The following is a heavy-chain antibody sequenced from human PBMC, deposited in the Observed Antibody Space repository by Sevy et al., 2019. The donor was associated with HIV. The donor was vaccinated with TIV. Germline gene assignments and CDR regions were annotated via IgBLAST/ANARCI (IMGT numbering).Heavy chain of an antibody. CDR1: DDSFSTGDYF. Sequence: SETLSLTCFVSDDSFSTGDYFWGWIRQHPERGLEWIAYIHSNGGPRYNPSLQSRVAISIDTSKNPLPLSLSPFPTAXXXXXXXXXXXXXXXXXRALCFDYWGQGTVVTVSS. V-gene: IGHV4-31*09. D-gene: IGHD3-10*01. CDR2: IHSNGGP. CDR3: XXXXXXXXXXRALCFDY. J-gene: IGHJ4*02.